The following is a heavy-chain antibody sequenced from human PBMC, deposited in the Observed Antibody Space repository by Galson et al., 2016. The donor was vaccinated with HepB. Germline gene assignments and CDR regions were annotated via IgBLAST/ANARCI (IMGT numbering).Heavy chain of an antibody. Sequence: TLSLTCTVSGGSISSGGYYWSWLRQHPGKGLEWIGYTHHSGSTYYSPSLKSRLAISVDTSKNHFSLNLSSVTDADTAVYYCARSPGTIFGVVSLFDLWGQGTLVTVSS. CDR2: THHSGST. V-gene: IGHV4-31*03. J-gene: IGHJ5*02. CDR3: ARSPGTIFGVVSLFDL. CDR1: GGSISSGGYY. D-gene: IGHD3-3*01.